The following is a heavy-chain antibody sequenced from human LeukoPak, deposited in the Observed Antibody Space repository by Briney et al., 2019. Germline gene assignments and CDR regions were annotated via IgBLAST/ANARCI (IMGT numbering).Heavy chain of an antibody. V-gene: IGHV4-59*08. Sequence: SETLSVTCTVSGGSISSYYWSWIRQPPGKGLEWIGYMYYSGSTNFNPSLKSRVTISVDTAKKQFSLKLSSVTAADTAVYYCARSPSSNWYWLDPWGQGTLVTVSS. CDR2: MYYSGST. CDR1: GGSISSYY. D-gene: IGHD6-13*01. CDR3: ARSPSSNWYWLDP. J-gene: IGHJ5*02.